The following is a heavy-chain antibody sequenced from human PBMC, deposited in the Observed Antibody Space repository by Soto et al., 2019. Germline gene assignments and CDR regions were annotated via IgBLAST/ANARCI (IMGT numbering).Heavy chain of an antibody. V-gene: IGHV4-30-4*01. CDR1: GDSISNLDYF. D-gene: IGHD7-27*01. Sequence: SETLSLTCSVSGDSISNLDYFWAWIRQPPGQALEYIGYIYKSATTCYNPSFESRVAISVDTSKSQFSLNVTSVTAADTAVYFCARGRYCLTGRCFPNWFDSWGQGALVTVSS. CDR2: IYKSATT. J-gene: IGHJ5*01. CDR3: ARGRYCLTGRCFPNWFDS.